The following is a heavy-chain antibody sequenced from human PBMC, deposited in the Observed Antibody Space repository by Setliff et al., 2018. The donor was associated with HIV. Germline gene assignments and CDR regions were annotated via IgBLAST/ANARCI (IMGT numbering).Heavy chain of an antibody. CDR1: GGSFSAYY. Sequence: PSETLSLTCAVYGGSFSAYYWSWIRQPPGKGLEWIGEINHSGSTDYNPSLKTRVTIMVDTSKNQFSLKLGSVTAADTAIYYCARHPCFNSSTCSHWFDPWGQGTLVTISS. CDR3: ARHPCFNSSTCSHWFDP. V-gene: IGHV4-34*01. CDR2: INHSGST. J-gene: IGHJ5*02. D-gene: IGHD2-2*01.